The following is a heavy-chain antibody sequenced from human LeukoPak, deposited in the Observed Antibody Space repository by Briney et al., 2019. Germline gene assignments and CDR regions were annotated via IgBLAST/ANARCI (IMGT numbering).Heavy chain of an antibody. V-gene: IGHV1-46*01. J-gene: IGHJ5*01. Sequence: GASVKVSCKASGYSFTNFYIHWVRQAPGQGLEWMGIINPSGGGTNYAQKFQGRVTMTSDTSASTVYMDPSSLRSEDTAIYYCARDKSSTNWLDSWGQGTLVTVSS. CDR1: GYSFTNFY. CDR3: ARDKSSTNWLDS. D-gene: IGHD3-10*01. CDR2: INPSGGGT.